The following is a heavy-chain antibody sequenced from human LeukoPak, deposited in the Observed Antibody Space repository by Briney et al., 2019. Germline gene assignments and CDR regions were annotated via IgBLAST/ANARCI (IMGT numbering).Heavy chain of an antibody. D-gene: IGHD3-16*02. CDR1: GGSMTAGDYC. Sequence: PSETLSLTCTVSGGSMTAGDYCWGWVRQPPGTGLQWIATSYQGASLKSRVTISLDTSKNQFSLRLTSVTAADTAVYYCARIYGLYQEAMDVWGPGITVTVSS. CDR2: S. J-gene: IGHJ6*02. V-gene: IGHV4-39*07. CDR3: ARIYGLYQEAMDV.